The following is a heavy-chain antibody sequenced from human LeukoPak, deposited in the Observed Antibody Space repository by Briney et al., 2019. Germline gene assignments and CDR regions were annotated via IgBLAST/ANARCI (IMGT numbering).Heavy chain of an antibody. CDR1: GFTFSSYD. V-gene: IGHV3-21*06. CDR2: ISFSSTYI. Sequence: GGSLRLSCAASGFTFSSYDMNWVRQAPGKGLEWVSSISFSSTYIYYRASVKGRFTISRDNAKNSLYLEMNNLRDEDTAVYYCARADCPSSTCYLRRSWFDPWGQGTLVTVSS. CDR3: ARADCPSSTCYLRRSWFDP. J-gene: IGHJ5*02. D-gene: IGHD2-2*01.